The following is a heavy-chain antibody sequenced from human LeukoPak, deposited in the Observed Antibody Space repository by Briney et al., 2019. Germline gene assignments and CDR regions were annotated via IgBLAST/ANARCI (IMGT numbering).Heavy chain of an antibody. CDR2: LSGSGGST. V-gene: IGHV3-23*01. CDR3: AKAMTTVVTHAFDI. Sequence: GGSLRLSCAASGFTFSSYAMSWVRQAPGKGLEWVSALSGSGGSTYYADSVKGRFTISRDNSKNTVYLQMDSLRAEDTAVYYCAKAMTTVVTHAFDIWGQGTMVTVSS. D-gene: IGHD4-23*01. CDR1: GFTFSSYA. J-gene: IGHJ3*02.